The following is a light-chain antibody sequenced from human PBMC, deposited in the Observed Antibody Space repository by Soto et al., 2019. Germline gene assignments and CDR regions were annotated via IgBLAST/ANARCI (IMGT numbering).Light chain of an antibody. V-gene: IGKV1-5*03. J-gene: IGKJ1*01. CDR2: EAS. Sequence: EIHMTQSPATLSASVGDRDTLSCRASQSISSWLAWYQQKPGKAPKLLIYEASTLESGIPSRFSGRGSGTHIIITMRTVQSDDFATYYCQHCNSFFTFGQGTNVELK. CDR3: QHCNSFFT. CDR1: QSISSW.